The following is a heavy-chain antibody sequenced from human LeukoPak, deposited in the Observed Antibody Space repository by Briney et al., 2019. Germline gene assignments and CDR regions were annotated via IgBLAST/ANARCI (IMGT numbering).Heavy chain of an antibody. D-gene: IGHD6-6*01. CDR3: ARAPVYYYFDY. CDR1: GFTFSDYY. J-gene: IGHJ4*02. V-gene: IGHV3-11*01. CDR2: ISSSASTI. Sequence: PGGSLRLSCAASGFTFSDYYMSWIPQAPGKGLEWVSYISSSASTIYYADSVKGRFTISRDNAKNSLSLQMNSLRAEDTAVYYCARAPVYYYFDYWGQGTLVTVSS.